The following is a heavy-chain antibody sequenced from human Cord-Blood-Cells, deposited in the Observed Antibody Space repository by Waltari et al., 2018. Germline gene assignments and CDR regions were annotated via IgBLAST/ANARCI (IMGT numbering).Heavy chain of an antibody. CDR2: SSSRGSTI. CDR3: AQLVDY. D-gene: IGHD6-6*01. Sequence: EVQLVESGGGLVQPGGSLRLSCAASGFTFSSYEMNWVRQAPGKRHEWVSYSSSRGSTIYYADSLKGRFTIARDNAKISLYLQMNSLRAEDTAVYYCAQLVDYWGQGTLVTVSS. J-gene: IGHJ4*02. CDR1: GFTFSSYE. V-gene: IGHV3-48*03.